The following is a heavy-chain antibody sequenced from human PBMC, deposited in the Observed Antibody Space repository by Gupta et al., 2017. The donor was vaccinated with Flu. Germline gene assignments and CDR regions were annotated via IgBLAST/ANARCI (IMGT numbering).Heavy chain of an antibody. D-gene: IGHD6-13*01. CDR3: ARGTYSSSWSSNFDY. J-gene: IGHJ4*02. Sequence: RGYYWSWIRQPPGKGLEWIGEINRSGSTKYNPSLQSRVTISVDTSKSQFSLILTSVTAADTAVYYCARGTYSSSWSSNFDYWGQGTLVTVSS. CDR1: RGYY. CDR2: INRSGST. V-gene: IGHV4-34*01.